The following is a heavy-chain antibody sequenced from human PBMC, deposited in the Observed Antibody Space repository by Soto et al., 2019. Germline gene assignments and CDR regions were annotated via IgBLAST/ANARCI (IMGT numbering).Heavy chain of an antibody. V-gene: IGHV4-59*08. J-gene: IGHJ3*02. Sequence: SETLSLTCTVSGVSISSYYWSWIRQPPGKGLEWIGYIYYSGSTNYNPSLKSRVTISVDTSKNQFSLKLSSVTAADTAVYYCARLYGLDAFDIWGQGTMVTVSS. CDR2: IYYSGST. CDR3: ARLYGLDAFDI. D-gene: IGHD3-16*02. CDR1: GVSISSYY.